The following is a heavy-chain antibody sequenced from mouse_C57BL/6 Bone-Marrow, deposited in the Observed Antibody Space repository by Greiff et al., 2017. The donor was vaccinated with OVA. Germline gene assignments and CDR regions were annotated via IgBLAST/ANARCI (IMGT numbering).Heavy chain of an antibody. V-gene: IGHV1-18*01. CDR1: GYTFTDYN. CDR2: INPNNGGT. CDR3: ARGLYDGYYVGYFDY. Sequence: VQLQQSGPELVKPGASVKIPCKASGYTFTDYNMDWVKQSHGKSLEWIGDINPNNGGTIYNQKFKGKATLTVDKSSSTAYMELRSLTSEDTAVYYCARGLYDGYYVGYFDYWGQGTTLTVSS. D-gene: IGHD2-3*01. J-gene: IGHJ2*01.